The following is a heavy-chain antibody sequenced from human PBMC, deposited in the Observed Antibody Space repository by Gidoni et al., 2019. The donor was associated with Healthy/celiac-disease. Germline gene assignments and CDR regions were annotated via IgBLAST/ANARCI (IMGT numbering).Heavy chain of an antibody. J-gene: IGHJ4*02. CDR2: IFSNDEK. CDR3: ARIGVSGLPSDY. V-gene: IGHV2-26*01. CDR1: GFSLSNARMG. Sequence: QVTLKESGPVLVKPKEPLTLTCTVSGFSLSNARMGVSWIRQPPGKALEWLAHIFSNDEKSYSTSLKSRLTISKDTSKSQVVLTMTNMDPVDTATYYCARIGVSGLPSDYWGQGTLVTVSS. D-gene: IGHD3-3*01.